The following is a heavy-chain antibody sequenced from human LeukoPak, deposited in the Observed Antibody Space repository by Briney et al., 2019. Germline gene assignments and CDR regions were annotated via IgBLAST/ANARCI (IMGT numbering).Heavy chain of an antibody. CDR2: ISAYNGNT. Sequence: ASVKVSCTASGYTFTSYGISWVRQAPGQGLEWMGWISAYNGNTNYAQKLHGRVTMTTDTSTSTAYMELRSLRSDDTAVYYCARDRPYYGSGSYYDAFDIWGQGTMVTVSS. CDR1: GYTFTSYG. CDR3: ARDRPYYGSGSYYDAFDI. V-gene: IGHV1-18*04. D-gene: IGHD3-10*01. J-gene: IGHJ3*02.